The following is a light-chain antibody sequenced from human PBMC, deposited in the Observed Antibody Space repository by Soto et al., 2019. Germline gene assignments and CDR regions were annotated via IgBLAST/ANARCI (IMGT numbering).Light chain of an antibody. J-gene: IGLJ3*02. CDR2: EVS. Sequence: QSALTQPPSVSGSPGQAVTISCTGTSSDVGTYDRVSWYQQPPGTAPKLLIFEVSLRPSGVPDRFSGSKSGNTASLTISGLQAEDEADYYCSSYTISSTWVFGGGTKLTVL. CDR1: SSDVGTYDR. V-gene: IGLV2-18*02. CDR3: SSYTISSTWV.